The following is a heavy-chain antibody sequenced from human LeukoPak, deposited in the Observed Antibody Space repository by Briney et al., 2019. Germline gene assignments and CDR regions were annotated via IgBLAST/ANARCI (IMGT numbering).Heavy chain of an antibody. D-gene: IGHD5-12*01. CDR3: SRDRLGGLDL. Sequence: TGGSLRLPCAASGFDFSTYAINWVRQAPGKGLEWVSSISTMSNYIFYGDSVKGRFTISRDNAKNSVYLQMNSLRPEDTAVYYCSRDRLGGLDLWGQGTLVTVSS. CDR1: GFDFSTYA. CDR2: ISTMSNYI. V-gene: IGHV3-21*01. J-gene: IGHJ5*02.